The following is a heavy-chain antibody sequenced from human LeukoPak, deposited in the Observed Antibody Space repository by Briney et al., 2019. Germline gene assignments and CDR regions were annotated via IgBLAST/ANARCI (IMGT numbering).Heavy chain of an antibody. CDR3: ARSVEMATTDAFDI. J-gene: IGHJ3*02. V-gene: IGHV3-30*04. D-gene: IGHD5-24*01. Sequence: GGSLRLSCAASGFTFSSYAMHWVRQAPGKGLEWVAVISYEGSNKYYADSVKGRFTISRDNSKNTLYIHINSLRAQDTAVYYCARSVEMATTDAFDIWGQGTMVTVSS. CDR1: GFTFSSYA. CDR2: ISYEGSNK.